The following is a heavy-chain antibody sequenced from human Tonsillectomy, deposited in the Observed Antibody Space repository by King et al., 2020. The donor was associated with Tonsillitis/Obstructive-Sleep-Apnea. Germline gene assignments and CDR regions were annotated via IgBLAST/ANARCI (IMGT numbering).Heavy chain of an antibody. Sequence: VQLVESGGGVVQPGRSLRLSCAASGFTFSSYTMHWVRQAPGKGLEWVAVISYDGSNKYYAGSVKGRFTISRDNSKNTLYLQMNSLRAEDTAVYYCARLLGITSAFDYWGQGTLVTVSS. CDR3: ARLLGITSAFDY. CDR2: ISYDGSNK. CDR1: GFTFSSYT. D-gene: IGHD1-14*01. V-gene: IGHV3-30*04. J-gene: IGHJ4*02.